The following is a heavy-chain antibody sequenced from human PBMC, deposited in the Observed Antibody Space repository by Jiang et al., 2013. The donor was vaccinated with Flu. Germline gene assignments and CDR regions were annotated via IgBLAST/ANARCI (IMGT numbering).Heavy chain of an antibody. J-gene: IGHJ5*02. CDR3: ALRDTVDPRDRDIVGATKGWFDP. Sequence: SGAEVKKPGSSMKVSCKASRDTFSSYSVSWVRQAPGQGLEWMGGIIPVLSLTTYAQQFLGRITITADMSTGTAYLELSSLRSDDTAVYYCALRDTVDPRDRDIVGATKGWFDPWGQGTLVTVSS. V-gene: IGHV1-69*10. CDR2: IIPVLSLT. CDR1: RDTFSSYS. D-gene: IGHD1-26*01.